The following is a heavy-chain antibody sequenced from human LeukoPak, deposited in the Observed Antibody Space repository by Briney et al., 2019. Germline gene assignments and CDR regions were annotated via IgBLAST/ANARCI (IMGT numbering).Heavy chain of an antibody. CDR2: IYHSGST. V-gene: IGHV4-59*08. J-gene: IGHJ6*02. CDR1: GDSMSSYY. Sequence: PSETLSLTCTVSGDSMSSYYWSWIRQPPGKGLEWIGHIYHSGSTDYNPSLKSRLTISVDTSKNQSSLQLSSVTAADTAVYFCARQNSGARLNVWGQGTTVTVSS. CDR3: ARQNSGARLNV. D-gene: IGHD6-25*01.